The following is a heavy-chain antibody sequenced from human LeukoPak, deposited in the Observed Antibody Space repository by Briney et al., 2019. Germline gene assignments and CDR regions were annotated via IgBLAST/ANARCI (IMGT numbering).Heavy chain of an antibody. V-gene: IGHV3-48*03. CDR2: INSTGSTI. D-gene: IGHD3-9*01. Sequence: GGSLRLSCAASGFTFSSYEMNWVRQAPGKGLEWVPYINSTGSTIYYADSVKGRFTISRDNSKNTLYLQMNSLRAEDTAVYYCGRGQYYDILTGYYGPPFDYWGQGTLITVSS. CDR3: GRGQYYDILTGYYGPPFDY. CDR1: GFTFSSYE. J-gene: IGHJ4*02.